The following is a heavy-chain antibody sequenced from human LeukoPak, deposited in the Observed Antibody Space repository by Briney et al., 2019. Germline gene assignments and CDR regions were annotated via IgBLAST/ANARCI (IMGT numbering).Heavy chain of an antibody. CDR2: IYYGGST. CDR3: ARDGRIAVAGFYYYYGMDV. Sequence: PSETLSLTCTVSGGSISTYYWSWIRQPPGKGLEWIGYIYYGGSTNYNPSLKGRVTISVDTSKNQFSLKLSSVTAADTAMYYCARDGRIAVAGFYYYYGMDVWGQGTTVTVSS. CDR1: GGSISTYY. D-gene: IGHD6-19*01. V-gene: IGHV4-59*01. J-gene: IGHJ6*02.